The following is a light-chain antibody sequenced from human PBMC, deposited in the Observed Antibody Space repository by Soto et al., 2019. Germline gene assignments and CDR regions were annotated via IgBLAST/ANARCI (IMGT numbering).Light chain of an antibody. CDR2: EVS. CDR3: SSYTSSTNYV. J-gene: IGLJ1*01. V-gene: IGLV2-14*01. CDR1: SIDIAPYNY. Sequence: QSALTQPASESGSPGHSLTISCTGTSIDIAPYNYVSWYQQHPGKAPKLIIYEVSYRPSGISNRFSGSKSGNTASLTISGLQAEDEADYYCSSYTSSTNYVFGTGTKVTVL.